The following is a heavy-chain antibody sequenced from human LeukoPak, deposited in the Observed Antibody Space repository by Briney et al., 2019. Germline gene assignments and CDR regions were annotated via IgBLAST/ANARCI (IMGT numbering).Heavy chain of an antibody. V-gene: IGHV3-30*01. D-gene: IGHD1-26*01. CDR1: GFPFSTYA. CDR2: VSYDGYSK. CDR3: ARGEDYYYMDV. J-gene: IGHJ6*03. Sequence: GTSLRLSCAASGFPFSTYATHWARQAPGKGLEWVAVVSYDGYSKYYADSVRGRLTISRDNSKNTLSLHMIGLRSEDTAVYSCARGEDYYYMDVWGKGTTVTVSS.